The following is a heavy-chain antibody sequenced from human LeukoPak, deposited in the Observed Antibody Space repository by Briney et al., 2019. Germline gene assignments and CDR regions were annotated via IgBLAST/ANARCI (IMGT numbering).Heavy chain of an antibody. CDR1: GGSFSGYY. CDR3: AGALTGDLIYFDY. CDR2: INHSGST. D-gene: IGHD1-26*01. Sequence: SETLSLTCAVYGGSFSGYYWSWIRQPPGKGLEWIGEINHSGSTNYNPSLKSRVTISVGTSKNQFSLKLSSVTAADTAVYYCAGALTGDLIYFDYGGQGTLVTVPS. J-gene: IGHJ4*02. V-gene: IGHV4-34*01.